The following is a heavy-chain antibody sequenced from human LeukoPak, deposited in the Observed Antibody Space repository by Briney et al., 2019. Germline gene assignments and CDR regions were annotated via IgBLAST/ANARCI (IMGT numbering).Heavy chain of an antibody. CDR3: ARDPLTYSSSWLPFDY. CDR1: GFTFSSYS. Sequence: GGSLRLSCAASGFTFSSYSMNWVRQAPGKGLEWVSYISSSSSTIYYADSVKGRFTISRDNAKNSLYLQMNSLRAEDTAVYYCARDPLTYSSSWLPFDYWGQGTLVTVSS. D-gene: IGHD6-13*01. V-gene: IGHV3-48*01. J-gene: IGHJ4*02. CDR2: ISSSSSTI.